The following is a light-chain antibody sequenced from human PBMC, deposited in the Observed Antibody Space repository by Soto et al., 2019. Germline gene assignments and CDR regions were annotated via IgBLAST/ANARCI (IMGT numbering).Light chain of an antibody. J-gene: IGKJ1*01. CDR3: QQSYSVPWT. CDR2: DAS. V-gene: IGKV1-39*01. Sequence: DLQMTQSPSSLSASVGDRVTITCRASQSISSYLNWYQQKPGKAPKVLIYDASSLQSGVPSRFSGSGSGTDFTLTISSLQPEDFATYYCQQSYSVPWTFGQGTKVEIK. CDR1: QSISSY.